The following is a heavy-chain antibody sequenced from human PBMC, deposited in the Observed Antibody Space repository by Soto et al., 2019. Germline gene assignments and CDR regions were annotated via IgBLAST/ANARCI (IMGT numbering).Heavy chain of an antibody. J-gene: IGHJ3*02. V-gene: IGHV3-11*01. D-gene: IGHD3-16*01. CDR2: ISSSVRTI. CDR3: ARQYDSVPRSTFDI. Sequence: GSLRLSCAASGFTFSDYYMSWICQAPGKGLAWSLYISSSVRTIYYADSGKGRFTTSRANAKNSLDLQMNSLRAEAAVVYYWARQYDSVPRSTFDIWGQGTMVTVSS. CDR1: GFTFSDYY.